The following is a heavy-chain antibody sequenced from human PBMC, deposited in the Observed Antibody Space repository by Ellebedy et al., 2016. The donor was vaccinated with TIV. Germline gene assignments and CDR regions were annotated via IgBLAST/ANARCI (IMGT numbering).Heavy chain of an antibody. V-gene: IGHV3-74*01. Sequence: GESLKISCAASGFTFTGYWMHWVRQAPGKGLVWVSRISSDFSSTSYADSVKGRFTISSDDAKNTLYLQINSLRAEDTAVYYSARAVDRNETSGAIWYIWGQGTTVTVS. J-gene: IGHJ3*02. D-gene: IGHD1-7*01. CDR2: ISSDFSST. CDR1: GFTFTGYW. CDR3: ARAVDRNETSGAIWYI.